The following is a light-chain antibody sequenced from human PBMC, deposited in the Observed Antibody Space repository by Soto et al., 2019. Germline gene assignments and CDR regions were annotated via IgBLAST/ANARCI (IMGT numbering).Light chain of an antibody. CDR2: AAS. CDR1: QGISNY. CDR3: QTYNSAPFT. V-gene: IGKV1-27*01. Sequence: DIQMTQSPSSLSASVGDRVTITCRASQGISNYLAWYQQKPGKVPKLLIYAASTLQSGFPSRVSGSGSGTELTLTISILQPEDVATYYCQTYNSAPFTFGPGTKVHIK. J-gene: IGKJ3*01.